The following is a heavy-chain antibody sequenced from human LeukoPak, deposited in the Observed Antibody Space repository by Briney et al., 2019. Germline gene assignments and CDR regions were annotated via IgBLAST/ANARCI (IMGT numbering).Heavy chain of an antibody. D-gene: IGHD3-9*01. J-gene: IGHJ6*02. CDR2: IKQDGSEK. V-gene: IGHV3-7*01. Sequence: GGSLRLSCAASGFTFSSYWMSWVRQAPGKGLEWVANIKQDGSEKYYVDSVKGRFTISRDKAKHSLYLQMNSLRAEDTHVYYCARDLRYFDWLQYYYYYGMDVWGQGTTVTVSS. CDR3: ARDLRYFDWLQYYYYYGMDV. CDR1: GFTFSSYW.